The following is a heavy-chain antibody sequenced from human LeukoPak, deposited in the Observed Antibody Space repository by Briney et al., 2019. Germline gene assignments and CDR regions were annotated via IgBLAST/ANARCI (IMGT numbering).Heavy chain of an antibody. CDR3: ARSPRPTIFGVADAQFDY. CDR2: IYYSGST. J-gene: IGHJ4*02. Sequence: SETLSLTCTVSGGSISSGDYYWSWIRQPPGKGLEWIGYIYYSGSTYYNPSLKSRVTISVDTSKNQFSLKLSSVTAADTAVYYCARSPRPTIFGVADAQFDYWGQGTLVTVSS. V-gene: IGHV4-30-4*01. D-gene: IGHD3-3*01. CDR1: GGSISSGDYY.